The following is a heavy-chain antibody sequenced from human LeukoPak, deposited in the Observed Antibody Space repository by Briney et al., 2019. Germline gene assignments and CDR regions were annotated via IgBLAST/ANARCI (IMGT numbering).Heavy chain of an antibody. D-gene: IGHD3/OR15-3a*01. V-gene: IGHV3-7*01. J-gene: IGHJ3*02. Sequence: PGGSLRLSCVVSGFTFSSYWMSWVRQAPGKGLEWMAHIKEDGSEKFYVDSVKGRFTISRDNAKNSLYLQMNNLRAEDTAIYYCARVRTGDAFDIWGQGTMVAVSS. CDR3: ARVRTGDAFDI. CDR2: IKEDGSEK. CDR1: GFTFSSYW.